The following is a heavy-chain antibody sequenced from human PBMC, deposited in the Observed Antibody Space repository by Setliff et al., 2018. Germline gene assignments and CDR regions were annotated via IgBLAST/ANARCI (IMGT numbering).Heavy chain of an antibody. CDR2: INHSGST. D-gene: IGHD2-21*01. Sequence: SETLSLTCAVYGGSFSGYYWSWIRQPPGKGLEWIGGINHSGSTNYNPSLKSRVTISVDTSKNQFSLTLSSVTAADTAVYYCARTLLLSPYYFDYWGQGTLVTVSS. CDR1: GGSFSGYY. J-gene: IGHJ4*02. V-gene: IGHV4-34*01. CDR3: ARTLLLSPYYFDY.